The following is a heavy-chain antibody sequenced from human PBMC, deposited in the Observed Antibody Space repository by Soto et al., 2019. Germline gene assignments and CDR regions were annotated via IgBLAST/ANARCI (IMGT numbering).Heavy chain of an antibody. D-gene: IGHD3-16*01. V-gene: IGHV3-23*01. CDR3: AKAYFVWSSEQPYYFDY. CDR2: ISGSGGRS. Sequence: EVQLLDSGGGLVQPGGSLRLSCAASGFTFSNYAMTWVRQGPGKGLEWVSGISGSGGRSYYADSVKGRFTISRDNSKGPLYLQMNSRSGEDTAVYYCAKAYFVWSSEQPYYFDYWGQGTLVTVSS. J-gene: IGHJ4*02. CDR1: GFTFSNYA.